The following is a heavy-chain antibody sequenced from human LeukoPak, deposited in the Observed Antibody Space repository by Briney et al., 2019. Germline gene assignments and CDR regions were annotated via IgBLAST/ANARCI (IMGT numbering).Heavy chain of an antibody. Sequence: SVKVSCKASGGTFSSYAISWVRQAPGQGLEWMGRIIPIFGIANYAQKFQGRVTITADKSTSTAYMELSSLRSEDTAVYYCARDKRADCSSTSCSGLGMDVWGQGTTVTVSS. CDR3: ARDKRADCSSTSCSGLGMDV. J-gene: IGHJ6*02. CDR1: GGTFSSYA. D-gene: IGHD2-2*01. CDR2: IIPIFGIA. V-gene: IGHV1-69*04.